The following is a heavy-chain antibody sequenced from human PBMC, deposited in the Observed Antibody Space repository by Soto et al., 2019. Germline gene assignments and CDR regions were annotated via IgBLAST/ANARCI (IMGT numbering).Heavy chain of an antibody. V-gene: IGHV4-34*01. CDR2: INHIGGT. D-gene: IGHD2-2*01. Sequence: QVQLQQWGAGLLKPSETLSLTCAVYGGSFSGYYWSWIRQPPGKGLEWIGEINHIGGTNYNPSLKGRVTNTVDTSKNQFSLELSSVTDADTAVYYCARLKWYQRLHSNRFDPWGQGTLVNVS. CDR3: ARLKWYQRLHSNRFDP. J-gene: IGHJ5*02. CDR1: GGSFSGYY.